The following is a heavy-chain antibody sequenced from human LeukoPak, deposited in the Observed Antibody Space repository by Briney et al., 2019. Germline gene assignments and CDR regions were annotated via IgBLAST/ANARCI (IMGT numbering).Heavy chain of an antibody. CDR3: ATAPHTYYFDY. Sequence: SETLSLTCTVSGDSITTYYWSWIRQPPGKGLEWIAYIYYTGNTNYNPSLKSRVTISVDTSKSQFSLKLSSVTAADTAVYYCATAPHTYYFDYWGQGTLVTVSS. J-gene: IGHJ4*02. CDR1: GDSITTYY. CDR2: IYYTGNT. V-gene: IGHV4-59*01.